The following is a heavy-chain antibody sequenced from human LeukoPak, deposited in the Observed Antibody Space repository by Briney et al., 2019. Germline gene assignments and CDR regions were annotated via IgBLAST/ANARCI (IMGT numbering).Heavy chain of an antibody. Sequence: GGSLRLSCVASGFIFDDYAMYWVRQAPGKGLEWVSGISWNSRIIDYADSVKGRFTISRDNAKTSLYLQMNSLTTEDTAFHYCARLTGAASGTYYFDFWGQGTLVTVSS. CDR1: GFIFDDYA. CDR2: ISWNSRII. CDR3: ARLTGAASGTYYFDF. D-gene: IGHD1-26*01. J-gene: IGHJ4*02. V-gene: IGHV3-9*01.